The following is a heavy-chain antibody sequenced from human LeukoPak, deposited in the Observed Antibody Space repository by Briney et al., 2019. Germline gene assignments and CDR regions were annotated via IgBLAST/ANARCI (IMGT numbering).Heavy chain of an antibody. CDR2: ISRSTSTI. J-gene: IGHJ4*02. Sequence: GGSLRLSCAASGFTFSSHSMSWVRQAPGKGLEWVSYISRSTSTIFYADSVKGRFTISRDNAKNTLYLQMNSLRAEDTAVYYCARTRITGIAAAGLSFSYYFDYWGQGTLVTVSS. D-gene: IGHD6-13*01. V-gene: IGHV3-48*01. CDR3: ARTRITGIAAAGLSFSYYFDY. CDR1: GFTFSSHS.